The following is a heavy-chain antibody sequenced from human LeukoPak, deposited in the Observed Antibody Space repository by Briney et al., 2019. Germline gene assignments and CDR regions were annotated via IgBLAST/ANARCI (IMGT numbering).Heavy chain of an antibody. J-gene: IGHJ4*02. V-gene: IGHV3-21*01. Sequence: GGSLRLSCTASGFTFGEYTISWFRQALGKGLEWVSSISSSSSYIYYADSVKGRFTISRDNAKNSLYLQMNSLRAEDTAVYYCAREAAYDFWSGYYTIFPRMVDYWGQGTLVTVSS. D-gene: IGHD3-3*01. CDR2: ISSSSSYI. CDR3: AREAAYDFWSGYYTIFPRMVDY. CDR1: GFTFGEYT.